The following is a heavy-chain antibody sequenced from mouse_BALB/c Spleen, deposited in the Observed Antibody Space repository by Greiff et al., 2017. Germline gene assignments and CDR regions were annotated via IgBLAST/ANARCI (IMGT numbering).Heavy chain of an antibody. J-gene: IGHJ1*01. CDR3: ARGYFDV. V-gene: IGHV1-87*01. CDR1: GYTFTSYW. CDR2: IYPGDGDT. Sequence: VQLVESGAELAKPGASVKMSCKASGYTFTSYWMHWVKQRPGQGLEWIGAIYPGDGDTRYTQKFKGKATLTADKSSSTAYMQLSSLASEDSAVYYCARGYFDVWGAGTTVTVSS.